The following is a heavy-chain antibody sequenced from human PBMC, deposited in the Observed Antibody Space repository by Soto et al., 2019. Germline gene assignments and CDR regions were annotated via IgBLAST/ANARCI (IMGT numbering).Heavy chain of an antibody. D-gene: IGHD2-15*01. CDR3: AKRSRGGGSMPY. Sequence: GGSLRLSRAASELAFSSYAMSWVRQAPGKGLEWVSAISGSGGSTYYADSVKGRFTISRDNSKNTLYLQMNSLRAEDTAVYYCAKRSRGGGSMPYWGQGTLVTVSS. CDR2: ISGSGGST. V-gene: IGHV3-23*01. CDR1: ELAFSSYA. J-gene: IGHJ4*02.